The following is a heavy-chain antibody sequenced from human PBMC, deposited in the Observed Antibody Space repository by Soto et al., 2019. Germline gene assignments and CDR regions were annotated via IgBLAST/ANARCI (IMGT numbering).Heavy chain of an antibody. J-gene: IGHJ4*02. CDR3: ARASATIASAAIFDY. Sequence: QVQLQESGPGLVKPSGTLSLTCAVSGGAISSSKWWSWVRQPTGKGVEWIGEIYQSGSTNNNPSLESRVRMSGDKSRNEFSLKLTSVSAAYTAVDYCARASATIASAAIFDYWGQGTLVTVSS. V-gene: IGHV4-4*02. D-gene: IGHD6-13*01. CDR1: GGAISSSKW. CDR2: IYQSGST.